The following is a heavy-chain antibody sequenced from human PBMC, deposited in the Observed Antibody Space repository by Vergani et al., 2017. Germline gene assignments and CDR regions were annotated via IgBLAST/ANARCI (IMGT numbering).Heavy chain of an antibody. J-gene: IGHJ5*02. Sequence: QVQLVQSGAEVKTPGASVKVSCKASGYTFTGYYMHWVRQAPGQGLEWMGWINPNSGGTNYAQKFQGWVTMTRDTSISTAYMELSRLRSDDTAVYYCARGSPYSSGVLGDWFDPWGQGTLVTVSS. V-gene: IGHV1-2*04. D-gene: IGHD6-19*01. CDR1: GYTFTGYY. CDR3: ARGSPYSSGVLGDWFDP. CDR2: INPNSGGT.